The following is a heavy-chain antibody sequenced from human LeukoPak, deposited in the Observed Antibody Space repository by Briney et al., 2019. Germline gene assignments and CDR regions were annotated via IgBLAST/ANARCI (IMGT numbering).Heavy chain of an antibody. V-gene: IGHV3-30*03. D-gene: IGHD4-17*01. Sequence: PGGSLRLSCAASGFTFSSYSMNWVRQAPGKGLEWVTVISYDGSTKYYADSVKGRFTISRDNSKNTLYLQMNSLRTDDTAVYYCARERMTTGFDYWGQGTLVTVSS. CDR1: GFTFSSYS. J-gene: IGHJ4*02. CDR2: ISYDGSTK. CDR3: ARERMTTGFDY.